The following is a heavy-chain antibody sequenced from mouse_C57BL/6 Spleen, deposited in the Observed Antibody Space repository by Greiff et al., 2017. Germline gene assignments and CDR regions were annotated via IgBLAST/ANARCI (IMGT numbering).Heavy chain of an antibody. CDR1: GFNIKDDY. CDR2: IDPENGDT. J-gene: IGHJ3*01. D-gene: IGHD2-1*01. CDR3: TTKGGGNYVGAWFAY. Sequence: EVKLVESGAELVRPGASVKLSCTASGFNIKDDYMHWVKQRPEQGLEWIGWIDPENGDTEYASKFQGKATLTADKSSTTAYMQLSSLTSEDTAVDYCTTKGGGNYVGAWFAYWGQGTLVTVSA. V-gene: IGHV14-4*01.